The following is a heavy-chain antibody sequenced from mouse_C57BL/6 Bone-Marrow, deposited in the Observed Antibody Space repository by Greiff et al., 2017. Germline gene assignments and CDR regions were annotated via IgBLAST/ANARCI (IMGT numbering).Heavy chain of an antibody. V-gene: IGHV5-4*01. CDR1: GFTFSSYA. CDR2: ISAGGSYT. D-gene: IGHD1-1*01. Sequence: EVQVVESGGGLVKPGGSLKLSCAASGFTFSSYAMSWVRQTPEKRLEWVATISAGGSYTCYPDNVKGRFTISRDNAKNNLYLQMSHLKSEDTAMYYCAGIGYTTVVATDWYFDVWGTGTTVTVSS. CDR3: AGIGYTTVVATDWYFDV. J-gene: IGHJ1*03.